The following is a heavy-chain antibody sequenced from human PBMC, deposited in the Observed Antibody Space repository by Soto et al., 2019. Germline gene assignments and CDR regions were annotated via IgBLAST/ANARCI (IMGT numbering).Heavy chain of an antibody. J-gene: IGHJ4*02. D-gene: IGHD6-13*01. CDR3: AKGGGAGYSSSWVRLGLVY. V-gene: IGHV3-23*01. CDR2: ISGSGGST. Sequence: GGSLRLSCAASGFTFSSYAMSWVRQAPGKGLEWVSAISGSGGSTYYADSVKGRFTISRDNSKNTLYLQMNSLRAEDTAVYYCAKGGGAGYSSSWVRLGLVYWGQGTLVTVSS. CDR1: GFTFSSYA.